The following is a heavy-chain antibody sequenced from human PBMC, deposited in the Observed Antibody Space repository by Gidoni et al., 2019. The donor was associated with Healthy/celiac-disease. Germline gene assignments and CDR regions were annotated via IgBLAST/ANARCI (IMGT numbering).Heavy chain of an antibody. Sequence: EVQLLESGGGLVQPGGSLRPSCAASGFPFSSYAMSWVRQAPGKGLEWVSAISGSGGSTYYADSVKGRFTISRDNSKNTLYLQMNSLRAEDTAVYYCATSSRPTGTMYYFDYWGQGTLVTVSS. D-gene: IGHD1-1*01. CDR1: GFPFSSYA. CDR3: ATSSRPTGTMYYFDY. J-gene: IGHJ4*02. CDR2: ISGSGGST. V-gene: IGHV3-23*01.